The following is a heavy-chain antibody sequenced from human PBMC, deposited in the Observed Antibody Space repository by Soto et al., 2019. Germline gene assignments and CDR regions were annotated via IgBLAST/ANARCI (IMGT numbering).Heavy chain of an antibody. CDR1: GYAFSNYG. Sequence: QIQLVQSGAEVKKPGASVRVSCKASGYAFSNYGISWIRQAPGLGLEWMGWISRYNGNTDYAQSLQGRVTMTTDTSTNTAYMELRSLTSDDTAVYYCATSYDSGFDPWGQGTLVTVSS. D-gene: IGHD5-12*01. J-gene: IGHJ5*02. CDR3: ATSYDSGFDP. V-gene: IGHV1-18*04. CDR2: ISRYNGNT.